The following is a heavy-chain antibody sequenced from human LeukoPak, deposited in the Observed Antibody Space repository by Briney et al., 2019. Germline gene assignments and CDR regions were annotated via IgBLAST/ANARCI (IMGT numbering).Heavy chain of an antibody. CDR2: ISSSGRTK. J-gene: IGHJ4*02. Sequence: SGGSLRLSCAASEFSVGSNYMTWVRQAPGKGLEWVSYISSSGRTKYYADSVKGRFTISRDNSKNTLFLQMNSLRADDTAIYYCAKRDFWGQGTLVTVSS. CDR3: AKRDF. CDR1: EFSVGSNY. V-gene: IGHV3-48*01.